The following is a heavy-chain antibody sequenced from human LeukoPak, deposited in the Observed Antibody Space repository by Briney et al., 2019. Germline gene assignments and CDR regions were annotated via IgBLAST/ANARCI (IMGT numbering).Heavy chain of an antibody. D-gene: IGHD3-16*01. CDR2: ISSSSSYI. CDR1: GFTFSSYS. Sequence: GGSLRLSCAASGFTFSSYSMNWVRQAPGKGLEWVSSISSSSSYIYYADSVKGRFTISRDNAKNSLYLQMNSLRVDDTAIYYCIPRGILHSWGQGTLVTVPS. J-gene: IGHJ5*02. CDR3: IPRGILHS. V-gene: IGHV3-21*04.